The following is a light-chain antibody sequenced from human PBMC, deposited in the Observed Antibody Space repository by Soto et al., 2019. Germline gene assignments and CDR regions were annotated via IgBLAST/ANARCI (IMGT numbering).Light chain of an antibody. CDR1: SSDIGGHNY. V-gene: IGLV2-14*01. CDR2: EVI. Sequence: QSALTQPASVSGSLGQSITISCTGTSSDIGGHNYVSWYQLHPGKAPKVLIFEVIKRPSGVPTRFSGSKSGNMASLTISGLRPEDEGDYYCSSFTSTSTVILGGGTKLTVL. CDR3: SSFTSTSTVI. J-gene: IGLJ2*01.